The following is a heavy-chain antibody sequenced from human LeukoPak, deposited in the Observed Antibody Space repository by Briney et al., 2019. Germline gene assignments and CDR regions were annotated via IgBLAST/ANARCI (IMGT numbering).Heavy chain of an antibody. Sequence: GGSLRLSCAASGFSFSSSAMHWVRQAPGKGLDWVAFIHYDANNKYYADSVKGRFTVSRDNSKNTVYLQMNSLRPEDTAVYYCAARRLTVTTEIDYWGQGTLVTVSS. V-gene: IGHV3-30*02. J-gene: IGHJ4*02. CDR3: AARRLTVTTEIDY. D-gene: IGHD4-17*01. CDR2: IHYDANNK. CDR1: GFSFSSSA.